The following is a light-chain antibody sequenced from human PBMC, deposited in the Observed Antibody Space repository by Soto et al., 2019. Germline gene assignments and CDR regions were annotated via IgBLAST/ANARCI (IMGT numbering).Light chain of an antibody. Sequence: EIGVTQSPATLSVSPGERATLSCRASQSVSSNLAWYQQKPGQAPRLLIYGASTRATGIPARFSGSGSGTGFTLTISSLQPEDFAVYYCHHYGISPPWTFGQGTKVDIK. J-gene: IGKJ1*01. V-gene: IGKV3-15*01. CDR1: QSVSSN. CDR3: HHYGISPPWT. CDR2: GAS.